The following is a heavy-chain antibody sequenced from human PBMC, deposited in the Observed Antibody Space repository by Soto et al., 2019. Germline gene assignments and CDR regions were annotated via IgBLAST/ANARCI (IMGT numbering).Heavy chain of an antibody. D-gene: IGHD6-13*01. V-gene: IGHV6-1*01. Sequence: SQTLSLTCAISGDSVSSNSAAWNWIRQSPSRGLEWLGRTYYRSKWYNDYAVSVKSRITINPDTSKNQFSLQLNSVTPEDTAVYYCAYSSSWYRVWLGYYGMDVWAQGTTVTVSS. CDR2: TYYRSKWYN. CDR1: GDSVSSNSAA. CDR3: AYSSSWYRVWLGYYGMDV. J-gene: IGHJ6*02.